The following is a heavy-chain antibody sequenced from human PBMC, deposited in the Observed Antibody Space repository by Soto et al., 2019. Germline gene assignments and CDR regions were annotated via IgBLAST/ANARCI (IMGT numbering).Heavy chain of an antibody. D-gene: IGHD1-26*01. CDR3: ARVKGATTSEYYFDY. V-gene: IGHV3-30-3*01. J-gene: IGHJ4*02. CDR1: GFTFSSYA. CDR2: ISYDGSNK. Sequence: GGSLRLSCAASGFTFSSYAMHWVRQAPGKGLEWVAVISYDGSNKYYADSVKGRFTISRDNSKNTLYLQMNSLRAEDTAVYYCARVKGATTSEYYFDYWGQGTLVTVSS.